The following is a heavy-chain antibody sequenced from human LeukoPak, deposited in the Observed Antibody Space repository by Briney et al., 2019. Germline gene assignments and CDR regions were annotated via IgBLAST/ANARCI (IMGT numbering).Heavy chain of an antibody. Sequence: PSETLSLTCAVYGGSFSGYYWSWIRQPPGKGLEWIGEINHSGSTNYNPSLKSRVTISVDTSKNQFSLKLSSVTAADTAVYYCARGSRPTYYYDSSGYPYWGQGTLVTVSS. V-gene: IGHV4-34*01. CDR2: INHSGST. CDR3: ARGSRPTYYYDSSGYPY. CDR1: GGSFSGYY. J-gene: IGHJ4*02. D-gene: IGHD3-22*01.